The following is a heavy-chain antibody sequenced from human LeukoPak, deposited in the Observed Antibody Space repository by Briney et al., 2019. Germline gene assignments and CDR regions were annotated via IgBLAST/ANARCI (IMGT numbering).Heavy chain of an antibody. CDR1: GFTFSSFA. V-gene: IGHV3-23*01. D-gene: IGHD2-21*02. CDR3: GRDPNGDCVGAFEF. Sequence: GGSLRLSCAASGFTFSSFAMTWVRQSPGKGLEWVSSIRGGGAATGYADSVRGRFTIFRDNSKNTLYLQMNSLRAEDSAVYFCGRDPNGDCVGAFEFWGQGTLVTVSS. CDR2: IRGGGAAT. J-gene: IGHJ3*01.